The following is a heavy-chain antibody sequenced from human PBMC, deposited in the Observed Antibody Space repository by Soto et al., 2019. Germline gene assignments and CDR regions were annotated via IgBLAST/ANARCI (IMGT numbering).Heavy chain of an antibody. Sequence: QVQLQQWGAGLLKPSETLSLTCAVYGGSFSGYYWSWIRQPPGKGLEWIGEINHSGSTNYNPSLKSRVTISVDTSKNQFSLKLSSVTAADTAVYYCARELVRRGVDYWGQGTLVTVSS. V-gene: IGHV4-34*01. CDR1: GGSFSGYY. CDR2: INHSGST. D-gene: IGHD6-13*01. CDR3: ARELVRRGVDY. J-gene: IGHJ4*02.